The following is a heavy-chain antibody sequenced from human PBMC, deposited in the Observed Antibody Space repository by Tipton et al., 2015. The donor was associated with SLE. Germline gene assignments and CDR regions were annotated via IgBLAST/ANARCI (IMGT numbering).Heavy chain of an antibody. J-gene: IGHJ3*01. CDR2: IFFTGRA. CDR3: ARESN. Sequence: LRLSCTVSGASFSSGIYFYTWIRQPAGKGLEWIGCIFFTGRAEYNPSLLSRVTISIDTSKNQFYLRLISATAADTAVYYCARESNWGQGTMVTVSS. V-gene: IGHV4-61*02. CDR1: GASFSSGIYF.